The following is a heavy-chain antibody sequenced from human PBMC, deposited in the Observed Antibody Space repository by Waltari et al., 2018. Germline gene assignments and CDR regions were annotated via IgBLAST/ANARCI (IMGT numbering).Heavy chain of an antibody. CDR1: GLTLCSNW. J-gene: IGHJ4*02. Sequence: VQLVDSGGGLVQPGGSRRPSCAAYGLTLCSNWMSWVRQAPGRGLEWLANIKPDGSQQYYVDSVRGRFSISRDNAKNSLYLQLNSLRAEDTAIYYCARDFNWGWDFWGQGTLVTVSS. D-gene: IGHD7-27*01. CDR3: ARDFNWGWDF. V-gene: IGHV3-7*03. CDR2: IKPDGSQQ.